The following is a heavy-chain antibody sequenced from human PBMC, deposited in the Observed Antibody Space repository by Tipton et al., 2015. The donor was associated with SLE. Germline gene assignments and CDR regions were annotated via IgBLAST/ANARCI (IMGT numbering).Heavy chain of an antibody. CDR3: ARGGYSSGWYGDYFVY. Sequence: TLSLTCTVSGDTISDHYWSWIRQPPGKGLEWIGYISYSGSTNYSPSLKSRVTISLDTSKTQFSLKLRSVTAADTAIHYCARGGYSSGWYGDYFVYCGQGTLVTVSS. V-gene: IGHV4-59*11. CDR2: ISYSGST. J-gene: IGHJ4*02. CDR1: GDTISDHY. D-gene: IGHD6-19*01.